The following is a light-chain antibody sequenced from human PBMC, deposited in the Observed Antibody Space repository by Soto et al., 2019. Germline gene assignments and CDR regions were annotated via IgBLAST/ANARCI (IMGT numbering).Light chain of an antibody. CDR1: QMVPASY. CDR2: GAT. Sequence: EIVLTQSPGTLSLSPGERVTLSCRASQMVPASYLAWYQQKPGQAPRLLIYGATNRATGIPDRFSGRGTGTDFTLTISRLDAEAFAVHYCHQYAMSPQTFGGGAKVEI. V-gene: IGKV3-20*01. CDR3: HQYAMSPQT. J-gene: IGKJ4*01.